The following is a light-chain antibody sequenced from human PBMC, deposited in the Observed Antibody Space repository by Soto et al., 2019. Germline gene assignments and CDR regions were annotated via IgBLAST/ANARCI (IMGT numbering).Light chain of an antibody. CDR2: AAS. V-gene: IGKV1-39*01. CDR3: QQSYSIPLT. J-gene: IGKJ4*01. Sequence: DIQMTQSPASLSAFVGDRVTITCRASQIISSYLNWYQQKPGKAPKLLIYAASSLQSGVPSWFSGSGSGTDFTLTISSLQPEDFATYYCQQSYSIPLTFGGGTKVEIK. CDR1: QIISSY.